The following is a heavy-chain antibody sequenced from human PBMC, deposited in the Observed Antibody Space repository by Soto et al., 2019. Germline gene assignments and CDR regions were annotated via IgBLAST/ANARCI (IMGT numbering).Heavy chain of an antibody. CDR3: ARVPYR. CDR2: IYHSGST. J-gene: IGHJ5*02. V-gene: IGHV4-30-2*01. D-gene: IGHD2-2*01. CDR1: GGSISSCGYS. Sequence: SETLSVTCAVSGGSISSCGYSWSWIRRPPGKGLEWIGYIYHSGSTYYNPSLKSRVTISVDRSKNQFSLKLSSVTAADTAVYYCARVPYRWGQGTLVTVS.